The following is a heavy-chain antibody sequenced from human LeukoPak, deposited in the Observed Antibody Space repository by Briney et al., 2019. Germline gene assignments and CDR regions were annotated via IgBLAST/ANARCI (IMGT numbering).Heavy chain of an antibody. J-gene: IGHJ3*02. CDR2: ITGSGGST. CDR3: ARFGDSGSSLAAFDI. V-gene: IGHV3-23*01. D-gene: IGHD1-26*01. CDR1: GFTFSSYA. Sequence: SGGSLRLSCAASGFTFSSYAMSWVRQAPGKGLEWVSAITGSGGSTYYADSVKGRFTISRDNSKNTLYLQMNSLRAEDTAVYYCARFGDSGSSLAAFDIWGQGTMVTVSS.